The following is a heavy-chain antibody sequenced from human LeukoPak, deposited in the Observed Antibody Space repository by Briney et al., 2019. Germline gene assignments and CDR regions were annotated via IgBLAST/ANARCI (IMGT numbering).Heavy chain of an antibody. CDR2: ISGSGSTT. J-gene: IGHJ5*02. CDR1: AFTFSDYY. V-gene: IGHV3-23*01. D-gene: IGHD6-13*01. Sequence: GGSLRLSCAASAFTFSDYYMSWIRQAPGKGLEWVSVISGSGSTTYYADSVRGRFTISRDNSKNTLYLQMNSLRAEDTAVYYCAKRPGIAASLGWFDPWGQGTLVTVSA. CDR3: AKRPGIAASLGWFDP.